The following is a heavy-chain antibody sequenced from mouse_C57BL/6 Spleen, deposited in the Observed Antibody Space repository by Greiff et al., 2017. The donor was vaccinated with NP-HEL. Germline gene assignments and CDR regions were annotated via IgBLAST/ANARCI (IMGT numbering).Heavy chain of an antibody. D-gene: IGHD1-1*01. Sequence: VQLKQSGAELVRPGASVKLSCTASGFNIKDDYMHWVKQRPEQGLEWIGWIDPENGDTEYASKFQGKATITADTSSNTAYLQLSSLTSEDTAVYYCTTPHGSSYGWFAYWGQGTLVTVSA. J-gene: IGHJ3*01. CDR3: TTPHGSSYGWFAY. CDR1: GFNIKDDY. CDR2: IDPENGDT. V-gene: IGHV14-4*01.